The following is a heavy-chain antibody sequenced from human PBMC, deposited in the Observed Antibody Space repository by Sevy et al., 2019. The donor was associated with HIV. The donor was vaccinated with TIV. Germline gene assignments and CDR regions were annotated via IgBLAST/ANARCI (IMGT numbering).Heavy chain of an antibody. CDR2: ITAYNGNT. J-gene: IGHJ1*01. Sequence: ASVKVSCKASGYTFTNYHITWVRQAPGQELEWIGWITAYNGNTNYAQRLQGRVTMTTDTSTSTAYMELRSLRSDDTAVYYCARAPSGSQGPGQYFHHWGQGTLVTVSS. D-gene: IGHD1-26*01. CDR1: GYTFTNYH. V-gene: IGHV1-18*01. CDR3: ARAPSGSQGPGQYFHH.